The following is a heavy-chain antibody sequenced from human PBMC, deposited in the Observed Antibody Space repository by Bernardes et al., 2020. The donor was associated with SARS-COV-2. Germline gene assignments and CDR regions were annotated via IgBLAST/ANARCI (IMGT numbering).Heavy chain of an antibody. V-gene: IGHV4-59*01. J-gene: IGHJ2*01. CDR3: ARDLSHLVRRGFDL. CDR1: GGSIGSYY. Sequence: SETLSLTCTVSGGSIGSYYWAWIRQPPGKGLEWIGYIYYSGSTNYNPSLKSRVTITVDRSQNQFSLNLSSVTPADTAGNYCARDLSHLVRRGFDLWGRGTMVTVSS. CDR2: IYYSGST. D-gene: IGHD3-10*01.